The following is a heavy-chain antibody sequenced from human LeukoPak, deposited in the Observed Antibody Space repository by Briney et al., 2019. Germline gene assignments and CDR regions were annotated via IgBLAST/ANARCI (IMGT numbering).Heavy chain of an antibody. CDR3: ARVWRYYSDY. CDR2: INHSGST. V-gene: IGHV4-34*01. J-gene: IGHJ4*02. Sequence: SETLSLTCAVYGGPFSGYYWSWIRQPPGKGLEWIGEINHSGSTNYNPSLKSRVTISVDTSKNQFSLKLSSVTAADTAVYYCARVWRYYSDYWGQGTLVTVSS. D-gene: IGHD3-16*01. CDR1: GGPFSGYY.